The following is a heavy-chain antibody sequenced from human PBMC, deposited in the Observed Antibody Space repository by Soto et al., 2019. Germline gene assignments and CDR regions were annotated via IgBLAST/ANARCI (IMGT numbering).Heavy chain of an antibody. D-gene: IGHD4-4*01. J-gene: IGHJ4*02. CDR2: IYHSGST. Sequence: SETLSLTCTVSGGSISSSSYFWGWIRQPPGKGLEWIGYIYHSGSTYYNPSLKSRVTTSVDRSKNQFSLNLSSVTAADTAVYYCARGMTTVTTYDYWGQGTLVT. V-gene: IGHV4-39*07. CDR3: ARGMTTVTTYDY. CDR1: GGSISSSSYF.